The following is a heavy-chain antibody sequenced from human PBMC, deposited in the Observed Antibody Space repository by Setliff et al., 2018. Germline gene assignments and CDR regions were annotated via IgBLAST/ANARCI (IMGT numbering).Heavy chain of an antibody. CDR1: GYTFIDYG. J-gene: IGHJ4*02. D-gene: IGHD2-15*01. CDR2: ISPYNGKT. Sequence: ASVKVSCKASGYTFIDYGVSWVRQAPGQRPEWMGWISPYNGKTRSIERFQGRLTLTIDTSTNTVFMELRNLRPDDTAIYYCARDGGGYCATTSCFHFDYWGQGTQVTVSS. V-gene: IGHV1-18*01. CDR3: ARDGGGYCATTSCFHFDY.